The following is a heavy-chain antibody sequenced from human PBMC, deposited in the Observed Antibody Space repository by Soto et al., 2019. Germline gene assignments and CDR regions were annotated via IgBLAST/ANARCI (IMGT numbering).Heavy chain of an antibody. J-gene: IGHJ4*02. D-gene: IGHD3-3*01. CDR1: GYTFTSYG. CDR3: ARSDFWSGFQQAPHDY. V-gene: IGHV1-18*04. Sequence: GASVKVSCKASGYTFTSYGISWVRQAPGQGLERMGWISAYNGNTNYAQKLQGRVTMTTDTSTSTAYMELRSLRSDDTAVYYCARSDFWSGFQQAPHDYWGQGILVTVSS. CDR2: ISAYNGNT.